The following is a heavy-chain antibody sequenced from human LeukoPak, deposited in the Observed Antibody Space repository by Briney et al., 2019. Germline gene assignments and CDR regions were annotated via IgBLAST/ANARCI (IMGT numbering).Heavy chain of an antibody. D-gene: IGHD4-17*01. CDR2: IYYSGST. V-gene: IGHV4-59*11. CDR3: ARYHDYGRHLDY. Sequence: PSETLSLTCTVSGGSISSHYWSWIRQPPGKGLEWIGYIYYSGSTNYNPSLKSRVTISVDTSKNQFSLKLSSVTAADTAVYYCARYHDYGRHLDYWGQGTLVTVSS. CDR1: GGSISSHY. J-gene: IGHJ4*02.